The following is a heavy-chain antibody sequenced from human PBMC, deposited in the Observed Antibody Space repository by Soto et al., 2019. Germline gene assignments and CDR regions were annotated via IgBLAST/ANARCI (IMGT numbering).Heavy chain of an antibody. D-gene: IGHD2-15*01. CDR3: ARDRGYDAHDYYYNAMDV. CDR1: GFTFRPYT. CDR2: IRGFSPYT. Sequence: ESGGGLVKPGGSLRLSCISSGFTFRPYTMNWVRQAPGKGLEWVSGIRGFSPYTFYAESVKGRFTISRDNAKNSLYLQMNSLRAEDTAVYYCARDRGYDAHDYYYNAMDVWGQGTTVTVSS. J-gene: IGHJ6*02. V-gene: IGHV3-21*01.